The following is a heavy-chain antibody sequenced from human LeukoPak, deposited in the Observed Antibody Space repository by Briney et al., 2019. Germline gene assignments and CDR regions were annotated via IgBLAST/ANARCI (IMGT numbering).Heavy chain of an antibody. D-gene: IGHD3-10*01. J-gene: IGHJ5*02. Sequence: ASVKVSCKASGGTFSSYAISWVRQAPGQGLEWMGWISAYNGNTSYAQKLQGRVTMTTDTSTSTAYMELRSLRSDDTAVYYCASVYYYGSGTYINWFDPWGQGTLVTVSS. CDR1: GGTFSSYA. CDR3: ASVYYYGSGTYINWFDP. CDR2: ISAYNGNT. V-gene: IGHV1-18*01.